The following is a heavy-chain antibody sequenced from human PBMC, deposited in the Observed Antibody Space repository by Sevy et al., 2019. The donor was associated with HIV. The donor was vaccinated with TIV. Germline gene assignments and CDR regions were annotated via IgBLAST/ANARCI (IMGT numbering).Heavy chain of an antibody. Sequence: GGSLRLSCAASGFTFISYAMYWVRQAPGKGLEWVAIISYDGSNKYYADSVKGRFTISRDNSKNTLCLQMNSLRADDTAVYYCARDGDYGSGNYFDYWGQGTLVTVSS. CDR3: ARDGDYGSGNYFDY. D-gene: IGHD3-10*01. CDR1: GFTFISYA. CDR2: ISYDGSNK. J-gene: IGHJ4*02. V-gene: IGHV3-30-3*01.